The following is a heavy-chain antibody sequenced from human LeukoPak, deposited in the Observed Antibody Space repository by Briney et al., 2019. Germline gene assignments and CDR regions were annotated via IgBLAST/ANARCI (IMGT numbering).Heavy chain of an antibody. Sequence: GESLKISCKGSGYIFTSYWIGWVRQAPGQGLEWMGWINPNSGGTNYAQKFQGRVTMTRDTSISTAYMELSRLRSDDTAVYYCARSGRSDFWSGYYYYYYYMDVWGKGTTVTVSS. CDR3: ARSGRSDFWSGYYYYYYYMDV. J-gene: IGHJ6*03. D-gene: IGHD3-3*01. CDR2: INPNSGGT. V-gene: IGHV1-2*02. CDR1: GYIFTSYW.